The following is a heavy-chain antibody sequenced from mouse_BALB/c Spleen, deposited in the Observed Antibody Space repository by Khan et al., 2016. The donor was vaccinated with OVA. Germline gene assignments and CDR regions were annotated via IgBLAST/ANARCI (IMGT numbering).Heavy chain of an antibody. V-gene: IGHV5-6-3*01. CDR2: INSNGGST. CDR1: GFTFSSYG. Sequence: EVHLVESGGGLVQPGGSLKLSCAASGFTFSSYGMSWVRQTPDKRLELVATINSNGGSTYYQDSVKGRVTISRDNAQNTLYLQMSSLKAEDTAMYYGARMARTINWGQGTTLTVSS. CDR3: ARMARTIN. J-gene: IGHJ2*01.